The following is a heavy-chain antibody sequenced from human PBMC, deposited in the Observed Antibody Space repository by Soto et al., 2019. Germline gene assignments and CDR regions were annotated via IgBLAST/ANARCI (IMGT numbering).Heavy chain of an antibody. CDR2: IDYSGST. V-gene: IGHV4-31*01. CDR3: ARNRNGGDYGCSSASRHYYSMDV. J-gene: IGHJ6*02. CDR1: GGSISSGGYY. Sequence: QVQLQESGPGLVKPSQTLSLTCTVSGGSISSGGYYWSWIRQHPGMGLEWIGYIDYSGSTYYNRSLKSPVTISVDTSTNQVSLKLSSVTAADTAVYYCARNRNGGDYGCSSASRHYYSMDVWGQGTTITVSS. D-gene: IGHD3-3*01.